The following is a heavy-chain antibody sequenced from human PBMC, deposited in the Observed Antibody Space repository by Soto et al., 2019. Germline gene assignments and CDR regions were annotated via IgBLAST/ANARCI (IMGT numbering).Heavy chain of an antibody. CDR2: IHPSGGST. D-gene: IGHD2-2*01. CDR1: GYTFTSYY. Sequence: QVQLVQSGAEVKKPGASVKVSCKASGYTFTSYYMHWVRQAPGQGLEWMGIIHPSGGSTSYAQKFQGRVTMTRDTSTSTVYMELSSLRSEDTAVYYCARGRSIVVVPAAIGPWGQGTLVTVSS. CDR3: ARGRSIVVVPAAIGP. J-gene: IGHJ5*02. V-gene: IGHV1-46*03.